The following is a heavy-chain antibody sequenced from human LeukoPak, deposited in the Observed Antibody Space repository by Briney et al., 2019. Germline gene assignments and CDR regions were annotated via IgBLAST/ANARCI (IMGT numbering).Heavy chain of an antibody. CDR1: GFTFSDHT. CDR3: AKDRQQWLVRAHIFDY. J-gene: IGHJ4*02. D-gene: IGHD6-19*01. Sequence: GGSLRLSCAASGFTFSDHTMNWVRQAPGKGLEWVSYISSSSTYIYYADSVKGRFTISRDNSKNTLYLQMNSLRAEDTAVYYCAKDRQQWLVRAHIFDYWGQGTLVTVSS. V-gene: IGHV3-21*04. CDR2: ISSSSTYI.